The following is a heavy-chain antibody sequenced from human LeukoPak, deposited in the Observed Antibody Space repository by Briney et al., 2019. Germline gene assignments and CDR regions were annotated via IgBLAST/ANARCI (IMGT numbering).Heavy chain of an antibody. J-gene: IGHJ5*02. CDR1: GGTFSSYA. V-gene: IGHV1-69*13. D-gene: IGHD6-13*01. CDR2: IIPIFGTA. CDR3: ARAGSWAAGFDNWFDP. Sequence: SVKVSCKASGGTFSSYAISWVRQAPGQGLEWMGGIIPIFGTANYAQKFQGRVTITADESTSTAYMELSSLRSEDTAVYYCARAGSWAAGFDNWFDPWGQGTLVTVSS.